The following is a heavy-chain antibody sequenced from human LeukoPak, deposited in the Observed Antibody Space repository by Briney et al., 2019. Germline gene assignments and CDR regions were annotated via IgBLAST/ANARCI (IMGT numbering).Heavy chain of an antibody. CDR3: AKEPASTDSGWLWFWFSSSDY. D-gene: IGHD6-19*01. V-gene: IGHV3-23*01. CDR2: IDASGVNT. J-gene: IGHJ4*02. Sequence: PGGSLRLSCAASGFSFNSHAMNWVRQVPGKGLQWVSTIDASGVNTYYGNSVEGRFTISRDNSKNTLYLQMNSLRAEDTAVYYCAKEPASTDSGWLWFWFSSSDYWGQGTLVTVSS. CDR1: GFSFNSHA.